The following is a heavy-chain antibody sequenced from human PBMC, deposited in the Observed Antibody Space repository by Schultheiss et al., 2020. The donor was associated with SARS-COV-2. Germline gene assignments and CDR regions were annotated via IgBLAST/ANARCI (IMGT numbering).Heavy chain of an antibody. CDR2: ISSSGSTI. CDR3: ARVVAGTANWFDP. Sequence: GGSLRLSCAASGFTFSSYAMSWVRQAPGKGLEWVSYISSSGSTIYYADSVKGRFTISRDNAKNSLYLQMNSLRAEDTAVYYCARVVAGTANWFDPWGQGTLVTVSS. D-gene: IGHD6-19*01. V-gene: IGHV3-48*03. J-gene: IGHJ5*02. CDR1: GFTFSSYA.